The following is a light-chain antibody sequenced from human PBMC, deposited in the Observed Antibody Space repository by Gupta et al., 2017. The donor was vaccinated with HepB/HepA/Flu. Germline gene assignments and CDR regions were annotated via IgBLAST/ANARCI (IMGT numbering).Light chain of an antibody. Sequence: DIQVTQSPSSLSASVGDRVTISCRASQTLTNYLNWYQWKPGKAPKVLIYSASRLQSGVTSRFSARGSGTDFTLTISSLQPEDLGIYYCQQSFSFPWTFGQGTTVEIK. CDR3: QQSFSFPWT. CDR2: SAS. CDR1: QTLTNY. J-gene: IGKJ1*01. V-gene: IGKV1-39*01.